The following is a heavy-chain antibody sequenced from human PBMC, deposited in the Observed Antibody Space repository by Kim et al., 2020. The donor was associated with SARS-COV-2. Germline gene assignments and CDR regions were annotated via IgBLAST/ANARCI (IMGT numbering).Heavy chain of an antibody. Sequence: ASVKVSCKASGYTFTGYYMHWVRQAPGQGLEWMGWINPNSGGTNYAQKFQGRVTMTRDTSISTAYMELSRLRSDDTAVYYCTGYSYVPHYYYGMDVWGQGTTVTVSS. CDR2: INPNSGGT. J-gene: IGHJ6*02. CDR1: GYTFTGYY. V-gene: IGHV1-2*02. D-gene: IGHD5-18*01. CDR3: TGYSYVPHYYYGMDV.